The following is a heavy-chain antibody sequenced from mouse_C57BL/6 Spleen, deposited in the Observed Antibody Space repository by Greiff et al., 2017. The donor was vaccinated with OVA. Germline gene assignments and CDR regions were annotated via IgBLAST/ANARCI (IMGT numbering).Heavy chain of an antibody. CDR1: GYAFSSSW. J-gene: IGHJ1*03. Sequence: QVQLQQSGPELVKPGASVKISCKASGYAFSSSWMNWVKQRPGKGLEWIGRIYPGDGATNSTGKFKGKATLTADKSSSTAYMQLSSLTSEDSAVYFCALYYGSSFHWYFDVWGTGTTVTVSS. D-gene: IGHD1-1*01. CDR2: IYPGDGAT. V-gene: IGHV1-82*01. CDR3: ALYYGSSFHWYFDV.